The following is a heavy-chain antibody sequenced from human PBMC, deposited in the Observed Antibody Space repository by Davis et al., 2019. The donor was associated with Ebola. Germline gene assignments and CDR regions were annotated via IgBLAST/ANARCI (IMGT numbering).Heavy chain of an antibody. Sequence: GESLKISCAASGFTFSSYGMHWVRQAPGKGLEWVAVISYDGSNKYYADSVKGRFTISRDNSKNTLYLQMNSLRAEDTAVYYCAKDHLITMSSWGQGTLVTVSS. CDR1: GFTFSSYG. D-gene: IGHD3-10*02. CDR2: ISYDGSNK. V-gene: IGHV3-30*18. CDR3: AKDHLITMSS. J-gene: IGHJ4*02.